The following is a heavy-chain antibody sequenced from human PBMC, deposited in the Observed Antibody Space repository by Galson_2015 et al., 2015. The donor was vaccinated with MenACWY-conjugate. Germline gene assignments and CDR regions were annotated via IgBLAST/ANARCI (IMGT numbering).Heavy chain of an antibody. Sequence: SETLSLTCTVSGGSIRSTNWWSWVRQSPGKGLEWIGEIYHSGSANYNPSLMSRASISIDMSKNHFSLKLSSVTAADTAVYYCARDFSPPGISSPGSDVFEIWGQGTVVTVSS. CDR3: ARDFSPPGISSPGSDVFEI. D-gene: IGHD6-13*01. V-gene: IGHV4-4*02. CDR2: IYHSGSA. CDR1: GGSIRSTNW. J-gene: IGHJ3*02.